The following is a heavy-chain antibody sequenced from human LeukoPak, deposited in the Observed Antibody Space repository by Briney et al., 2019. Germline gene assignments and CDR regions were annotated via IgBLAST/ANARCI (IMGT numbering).Heavy chain of an antibody. CDR3: AKEGSGRDGYNFSFDY. V-gene: IGHV3-30*18. D-gene: IGHD5-24*01. Sequence: GGSLRLSCAASGFTFSTYWMSWVRQAPGKGLEWVAVISYDGSNKYYADSVKGRFTISRDNSKNTLYLQMNSLRAEDTAVYYCAKEGSGRDGYNFSFDYWGQGTLVTVSS. J-gene: IGHJ4*02. CDR2: ISYDGSNK. CDR1: GFTFSTYW.